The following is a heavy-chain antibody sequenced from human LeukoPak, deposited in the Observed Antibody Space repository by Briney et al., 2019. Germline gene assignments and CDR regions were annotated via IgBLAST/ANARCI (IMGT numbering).Heavy chain of an antibody. CDR3: ARGYCSSTSCHLLYYYYGMDV. Sequence: SETLSLTCTVSGGSVSSGSYYWSWIRQPPGKGLEWIGYIYYSGSTNYNPSLKSRVTISVDTSKNQFSLKLSSVTAADTAVYYCARGYCSSTSCHLLYYYYGMDVWGQGTTVTVSS. J-gene: IGHJ6*02. CDR2: IYYSGST. V-gene: IGHV4-61*01. D-gene: IGHD2-2*01. CDR1: GGSVSSGSYY.